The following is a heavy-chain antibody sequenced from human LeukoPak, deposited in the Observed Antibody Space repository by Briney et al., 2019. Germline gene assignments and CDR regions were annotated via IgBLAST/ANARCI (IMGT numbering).Heavy chain of an antibody. Sequence: GGSLRLSCAVSGFTFNSYNMNWVRQAPGKGLEWVSTIYSGGNTYYADSVKGRFTISRHNSMNTLYLQMNSPRTEDTAVYYCARESSVSGWYIYWGQGTLVTVSS. CDR1: GFTFNSYN. CDR2: IYSGGNT. CDR3: ARESSVSGWYIY. D-gene: IGHD6-19*01. V-gene: IGHV3-53*04. J-gene: IGHJ4*02.